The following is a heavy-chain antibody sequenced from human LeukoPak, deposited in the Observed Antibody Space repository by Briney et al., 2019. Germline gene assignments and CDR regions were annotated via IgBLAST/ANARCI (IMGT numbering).Heavy chain of an antibody. CDR3: ARSSGTGTFSY. CDR2: VYYGRSP. CDR1: GDSISRSTYY. J-gene: IGHJ4*02. V-gene: IGHV4-39*02. D-gene: IGHD6-25*01. Sequence: PSETLSLTCTVSGDSISRSTYYWAWIRQPPGKGLEWIGSVYYGRSPYFNPSLESRATISVDTSKNHFSLRMSSVTAADTAVYYCARSSGTGTFSYWGQGTLVTVSS.